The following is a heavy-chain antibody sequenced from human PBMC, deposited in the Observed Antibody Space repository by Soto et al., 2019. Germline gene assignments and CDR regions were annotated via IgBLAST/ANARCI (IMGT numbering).Heavy chain of an antibody. CDR3: AKDGRSWSYYFYYVMDV. D-gene: IGHD1-26*01. CDR1: GFTFSSYA. J-gene: IGHJ6*02. Sequence: GGSLRLSCAASGFTFSSYAMSWVRQAPGKGLEWVSAISGSGGSTYYADSVKGRFTISRDNSKNTLYLQMNSLRAEDTAVYYCAKDGRSWSYYFYYVMDVWGQGTTVTVSS. CDR2: ISGSGGST. V-gene: IGHV3-23*01.